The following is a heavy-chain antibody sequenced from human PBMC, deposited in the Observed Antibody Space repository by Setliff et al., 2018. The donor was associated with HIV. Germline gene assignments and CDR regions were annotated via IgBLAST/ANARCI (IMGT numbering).Heavy chain of an antibody. CDR2: ISGYNANT. D-gene: IGHD1-26*01. J-gene: IGHJ6*03. V-gene: IGHV1-18*01. CDR1: GYRFASYG. CDR3: VRDGDSRDGRLYHYYYMDV. Sequence: GASVKVSCKASGYRFASYGITWVRHAPGQGLEWMGWISGYNANTNYALELQGRLTMTADTSTRTAYMELWSLRSDDTAVYYCVRDGDSRDGRLYHYYYMDVWGKGTTVTVSS.